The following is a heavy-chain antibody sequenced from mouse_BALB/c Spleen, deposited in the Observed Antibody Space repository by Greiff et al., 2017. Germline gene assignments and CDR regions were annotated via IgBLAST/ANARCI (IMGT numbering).Heavy chain of an antibody. V-gene: IGHV1S135*01. J-gene: IGHJ3*01. CDR1: GYSFTGYN. CDR3: ARGGDMGAWFAY. D-gene: IGHD1-1*02. CDR2: IDPYNGGT. Sequence: EVQLQQSGPELGKPGASVKISCKASGYSFTGYNMYWVKQSHRKSLEWIGYIDPYNGGTSYNQKSKGKATLTVDKSSSTAYMHLNSLTSEDSAIYYCARGGDMGAWFAYWGQGTLVTVSA.